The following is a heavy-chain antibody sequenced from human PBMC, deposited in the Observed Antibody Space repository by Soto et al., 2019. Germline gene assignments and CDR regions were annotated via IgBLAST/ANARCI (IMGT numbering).Heavy chain of an antibody. CDR1: GGSFSGYY. CDR3: ARGLRGSGSYYGPTFNYYYYYGMDV. CDR2: INHSGST. Sequence: SETLSLTCAVYGGSFSGYYWSWIRQPPGKGLEWIGEINHSGSTNYNPSLKSRVTISVDTSKNQFSLKLSSVTAADTAVYYCARGLRGSGSYYGPTFNYYYYYGMDVWGQGTTVT. D-gene: IGHD3-10*01. V-gene: IGHV4-34*01. J-gene: IGHJ6*02.